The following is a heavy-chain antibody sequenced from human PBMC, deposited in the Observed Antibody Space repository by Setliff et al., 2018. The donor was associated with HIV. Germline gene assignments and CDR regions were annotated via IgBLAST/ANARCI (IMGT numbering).Heavy chain of an antibody. CDR3: ASPSTYYNFWSGYYTAYYYGMDV. J-gene: IGHJ6*02. D-gene: IGHD3-3*01. CDR1: GGTFSSYA. V-gene: IGHV1-69*13. CDR2: IIPIFGTA. Sequence: AASVKVSCKASGGTFSSYAISWVRQAPGQGLEWMGGIIPIFGTANYAQKFQGRVTITADESTSTAYMELSSLRSEDTAVYYCASPSTYYNFWSGYYTAYYYGMDVWGQGTTVTVSS.